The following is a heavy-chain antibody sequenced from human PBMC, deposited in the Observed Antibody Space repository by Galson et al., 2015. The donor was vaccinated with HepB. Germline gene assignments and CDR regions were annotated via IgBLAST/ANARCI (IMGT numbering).Heavy chain of an antibody. CDR1: GFTFSSYS. J-gene: IGHJ5*02. Sequence: SLRLSCAASGFTFSSYSMNWVRQAPGKGLEWVSYISSSSSTIYYADSAKGRFTISRDNAKNSLYLQMNSLRAEDTAVYYCARERVPYYYDSSGSAPGWFDPWGQGTLVTVSS. V-gene: IGHV3-48*04. D-gene: IGHD3-22*01. CDR2: ISSSSSTI. CDR3: ARERVPYYYDSSGSAPGWFDP.